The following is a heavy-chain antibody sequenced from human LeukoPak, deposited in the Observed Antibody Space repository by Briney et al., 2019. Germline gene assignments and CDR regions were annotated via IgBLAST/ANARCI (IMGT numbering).Heavy chain of an antibody. J-gene: IGHJ4*02. Sequence: GGSLRLSCAASGFTFSSYSMHWVRQAPGKGLEWVAFIRYDGSNKYYADSVKGRFTISRDNSKNTLYLQMNSLRAEDTAVYYCAKQYYYDSSGYPVDFDYWGQGTLVTVPS. CDR2: IRYDGSNK. CDR1: GFTFSSYS. CDR3: AKQYYYDSSGYPVDFDY. V-gene: IGHV3-30*02. D-gene: IGHD3-22*01.